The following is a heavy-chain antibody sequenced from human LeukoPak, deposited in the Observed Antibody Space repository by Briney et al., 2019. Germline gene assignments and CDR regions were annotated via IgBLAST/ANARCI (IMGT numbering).Heavy chain of an antibody. D-gene: IGHD3-22*01. CDR3: ASQVVGIVVAVSWFDP. V-gene: IGHV1-2*02. Sequence: ASVKVSCKASGYTFIGYYMHSVRQAPGQGLEWMGWINPTSGGTNYAQKFQGRVTMTRDTSISTAYMELSRLRSDDTAVYYCASQVVGIVVAVSWFDPWGQGTLVTVSS. J-gene: IGHJ5*02. CDR1: GYTFIGYY. CDR2: INPTSGGT.